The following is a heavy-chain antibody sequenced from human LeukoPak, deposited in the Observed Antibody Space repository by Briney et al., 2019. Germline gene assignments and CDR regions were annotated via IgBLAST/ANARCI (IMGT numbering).Heavy chain of an antibody. V-gene: IGHV3-23*01. Sequence: GGSLNPSCAASEFTFTGYTMSWVRQAPGKGLEWVSAFSNSGGSTYYADSVKGRFTISRDNSKNTVYLQMNSLRAEDTAVYYCAKDGYVSWAYQLSHFDYWGQGTLVTVSS. CDR3: AKDGYVSWAYQLSHFDY. CDR1: EFTFTGYT. CDR2: FSNSGGST. D-gene: IGHD2-2*03. J-gene: IGHJ4*02.